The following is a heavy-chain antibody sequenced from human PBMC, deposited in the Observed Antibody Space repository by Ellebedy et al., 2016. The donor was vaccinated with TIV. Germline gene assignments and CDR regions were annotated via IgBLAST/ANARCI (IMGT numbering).Heavy chain of an antibody. CDR2: ICGRGGRT. V-gene: IGHV3-23*01. D-gene: IGHD1-26*01. Sequence: PGGSLRPSCAASGSTFRSFAMSCVRQAPGSGLEWVSTICGRGGRTYFADSVTGRFTISRDTSQSTLSLEMNRLRAEDTAVYYCAKDLGAEGALDYWGQGTLVTVSS. CDR3: AKDLGAEGALDY. J-gene: IGHJ4*02. CDR1: GSTFRSFA.